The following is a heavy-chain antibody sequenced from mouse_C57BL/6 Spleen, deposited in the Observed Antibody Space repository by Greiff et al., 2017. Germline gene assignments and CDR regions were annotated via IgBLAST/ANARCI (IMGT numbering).Heavy chain of an antibody. V-gene: IGHV1-64*01. CDR2: INPNSGST. J-gene: IGHJ1*03. CDR1: GYTFTSYY. Sequence: VQLQQSGAELVKPGASVKLSCKASGYTFTSYYMHWVKQSPGQGLEWIGIINPNSGSTNYNEKFKGKATLTVDKSSSTAYMELRSLTSEDSAVYYCARSPRRGYFEDWGTGTTVTVSS. D-gene: IGHD2-10*02. CDR3: ARSPRRGYFED.